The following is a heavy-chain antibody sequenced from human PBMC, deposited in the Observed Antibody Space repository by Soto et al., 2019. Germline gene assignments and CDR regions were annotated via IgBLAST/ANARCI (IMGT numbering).Heavy chain of an antibody. J-gene: IGHJ6*02. CDR3: ARDARIAAAGNYYYYGMDV. V-gene: IGHV4-31*03. CDR1: GGSISSGGYY. CDR2: IYYSGST. Sequence: PSETLSLTCTVSGGSISSGGYYWSWIRQHPGKGLEWIGYIYYSGSTYYNPSLKSRVTISVDTSKNQFSLKLSSVTAADTAVYYCARDARIAAAGNYYYYGMDVWGQGTTVTVSS. D-gene: IGHD6-13*01.